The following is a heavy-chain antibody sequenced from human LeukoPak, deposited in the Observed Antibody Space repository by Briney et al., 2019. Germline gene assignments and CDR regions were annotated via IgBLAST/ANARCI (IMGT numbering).Heavy chain of an antibody. CDR2: TYYRSKWSF. D-gene: IGHD6-6*01. Sequence: SQTLCLTCAISGDSIFTNNVAWNWIRQSPSRGLEWLGRTYYRSKWSFDYAVSVKSRITINADTSKNQFSLQLSSVTPEDTAVYYCARGKYTSFDNWGQGTLVTVSS. CDR1: GDSIFTNNVA. CDR3: ARGKYTSFDN. J-gene: IGHJ4*02. V-gene: IGHV6-1*01.